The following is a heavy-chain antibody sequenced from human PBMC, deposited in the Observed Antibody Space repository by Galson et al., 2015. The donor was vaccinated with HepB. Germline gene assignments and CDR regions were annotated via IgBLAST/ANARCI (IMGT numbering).Heavy chain of an antibody. V-gene: IGHV3-7*05. CDR1: RFTLSNYW. CDR2: IKQDGREK. Sequence: SLRLSCAASRFTLSNYWMSWVRQAPGKGLEWVANIKQDGREKYYVDSVKGRFTISRDNAKNSLYLQMNSLRAEDTAVYYCARDDTGAVAGGKSDYWGQGTLVTVSS. CDR3: ARDDTGAVAGGKSDY. D-gene: IGHD6-19*01. J-gene: IGHJ4*02.